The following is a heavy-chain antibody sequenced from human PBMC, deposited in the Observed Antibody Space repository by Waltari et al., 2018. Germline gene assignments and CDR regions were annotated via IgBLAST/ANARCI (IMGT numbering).Heavy chain of an antibody. D-gene: IGHD6-19*01. CDR3: ARAGYSSGWHRYYFDY. CDR1: GGSFSGYY. Sequence: QVQLQQWGAGLLKPSETLSLTCAVYGGSFSGYYWSWIRQPPGKGLEWIGETIHGGSTNYNPALKSRVTISVDTSKNQFSLKLSSVTAADTAVYYCARAGYSSGWHRYYFDYWGQGTRVTVSS. V-gene: IGHV4-34*12. CDR2: TIHGGST. J-gene: IGHJ4*02.